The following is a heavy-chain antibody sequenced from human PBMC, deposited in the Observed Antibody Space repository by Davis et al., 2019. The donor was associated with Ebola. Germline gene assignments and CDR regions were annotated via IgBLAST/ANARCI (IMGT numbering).Heavy chain of an antibody. D-gene: IGHD6-13*01. CDR3: ARQVTEGIAAAGTQSTTYYFDY. J-gene: IGHJ4*02. CDR1: GFTVSSNY. Sequence: GESLKISCAASGFTVSSNYMSWVRQAPGKGLEWVSVIYNGGSTYYADSVKGRFTISRDNSKNTLYLQMNSLRAEDTAVYYCARQVTEGIAAAGTQSTTYYFDYWGQGTLVTVSS. V-gene: IGHV3-66*04. CDR2: IYNGGST.